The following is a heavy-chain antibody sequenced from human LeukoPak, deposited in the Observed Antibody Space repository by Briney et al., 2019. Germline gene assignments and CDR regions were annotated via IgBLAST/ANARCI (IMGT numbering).Heavy chain of an antibody. V-gene: IGHV5-51*01. CDR3: ARLDSCGWYY. D-gene: IGHD6-19*01. Sequence: GASLKISSKGSGNCFTSYWIGWVRHIAGKVLERMGIIYPGDSDTRYSPSFQGQVTISADKSITTAYLQWSSLKASDTAMYYCARLDSCGWYYWGQGTLVTVSS. CDR1: GNCFTSYW. CDR2: IYPGDSDT. J-gene: IGHJ4*02.